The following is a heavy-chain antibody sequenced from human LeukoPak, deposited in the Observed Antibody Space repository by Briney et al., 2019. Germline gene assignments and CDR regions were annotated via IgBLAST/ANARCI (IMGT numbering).Heavy chain of an antibody. CDR2: PSWDSGSI. Sequence: SLTLSCAASGFTFDDYAMHRLRQAPGKGLERISDPSWDSGSIGYAYSVKGRFTISRDTAKNSLYLQMNSLRDEDTALYYCAKASQRGRSVYDFPHFDYWGQGTLVTVSS. V-gene: IGHV3-9*01. CDR3: AKASQRGRSVYDFPHFDY. J-gene: IGHJ4*02. CDR1: GFTFDDYA. D-gene: IGHD5/OR15-5a*01.